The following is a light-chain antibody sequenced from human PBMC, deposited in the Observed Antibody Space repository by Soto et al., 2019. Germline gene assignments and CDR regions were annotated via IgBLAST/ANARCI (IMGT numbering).Light chain of an antibody. J-gene: IGKJ4*01. CDR3: QQYYNWSPLT. Sequence: ETVMTQSPATLSVSPGKRATLSCRASRSVSSNLAWYQQKPGQAPRFLIYGASTRATGIPARFSGGGSGTEFTLTISSLQSGDAAVYHCQQYYNWSPLTFGGGTKVEIK. V-gene: IGKV3-15*01. CDR1: RSVSSN. CDR2: GAS.